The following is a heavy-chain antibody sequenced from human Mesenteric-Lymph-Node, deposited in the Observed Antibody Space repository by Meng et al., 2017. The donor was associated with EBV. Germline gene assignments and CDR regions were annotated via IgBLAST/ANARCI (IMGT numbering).Heavy chain of an antibody. CDR1: GASISNSY. J-gene: IGHJ4*02. Sequence: QLQLQQSRPGLGKASEALSLTCTGSGASISNSYWSWIRNPPRQALAWIRYVYYTESTHSNSSHESRVTLLVDTTKNQFTLKLRSVTAANTAVYYCARGPYASSLYGDFDYWGQGALVTVSS. V-gene: IGHV4-59*01. CDR2: VYYTEST. CDR3: ARGPYASSLYGDFDY. D-gene: IGHD2-2*01.